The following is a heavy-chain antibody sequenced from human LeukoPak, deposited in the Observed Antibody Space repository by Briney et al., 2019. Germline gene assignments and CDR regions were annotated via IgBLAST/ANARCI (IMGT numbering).Heavy chain of an antibody. CDR1: GGPLSPVSGDSITSSY. V-gene: IGHV4-61*01. Sequence: PSETLSLTCTVSGGPLSPVSGDSITSSYWSWIREPTGKGLEWIVFLSYIGSPNYNPSLERRDTISVDTSKHQFPRQLRSLPCADTALYYCARAGDTCRFDDWGQGTLVAASS. CDR2: LSYIGSP. J-gene: IGHJ4*02. D-gene: IGHD7-27*01. CDR3: ARAGDTCRFDD.